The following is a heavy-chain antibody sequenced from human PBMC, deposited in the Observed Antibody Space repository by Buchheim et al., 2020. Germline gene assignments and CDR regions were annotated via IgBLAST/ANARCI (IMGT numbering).Heavy chain of an antibody. V-gene: IGHV3-48*01. Sequence: EVQLVESGGGLVQPGGSLRLSCAASGFTFRRYSMNWVRQAPGKGLEWVSYISSSSRTVYYADSVKGRFTISRDNAKNSLYLQMNSLRAEDTAVYYCARDLYFYDSSGYYYWGQGTL. CDR1: GFTFRRYS. D-gene: IGHD3-22*01. J-gene: IGHJ4*02. CDR2: ISSSSRTV. CDR3: ARDLYFYDSSGYYY.